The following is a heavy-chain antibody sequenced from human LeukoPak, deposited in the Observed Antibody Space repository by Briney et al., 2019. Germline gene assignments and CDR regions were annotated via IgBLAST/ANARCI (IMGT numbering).Heavy chain of an antibody. J-gene: IGHJ3*02. D-gene: IGHD1-14*01. V-gene: IGHV3-9*03. CDR1: GFTFDDHA. Sequence: GRSLRLSCGASGFTFDDHAMHWVRHAPGKGLEWVSGISWNSGSIGYADSVKGRFTISRDNAKNSLYLQMNSLRAEDMALYYCAKGLNLYDAFDIWGQGTMVTVSS. CDR2: ISWNSGSI. CDR3: AKGLNLYDAFDI.